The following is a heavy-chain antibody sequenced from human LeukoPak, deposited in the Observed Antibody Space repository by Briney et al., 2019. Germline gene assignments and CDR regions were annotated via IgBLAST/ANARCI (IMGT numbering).Heavy chain of an antibody. D-gene: IGHD3-22*01. CDR2: IYYSGST. CDR1: GGSISSYY. Sequence: SETLSLTCTVSGGSISSYYWSWIRQPPGKGLEWIGYIYYSGSTYYNPSLKSRVTISVDTSKNQFSLKLSSVTAADTAVYYCAGAYYYDSSGSNFDYWGQGTLVTVSS. CDR3: AGAYYYDSSGSNFDY. J-gene: IGHJ4*02. V-gene: IGHV4-59*01.